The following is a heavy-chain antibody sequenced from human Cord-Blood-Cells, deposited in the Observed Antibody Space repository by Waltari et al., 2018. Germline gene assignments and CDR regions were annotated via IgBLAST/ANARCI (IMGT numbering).Heavy chain of an antibody. CDR3: ARLNCSSTSCYYYYYYGMDV. CDR1: GYTFTGYY. Sequence: QVQLVQSGAEVKKPGASVKVSCKASGYTFTGYYMHLVRQAPGQGLEWMGRINPNSGGTNYAQKFQGRVTMTRDTSISTAYMELSRLRSDDTAVYYCARLNCSSTSCYYYYYYGMDVWGQGTTVTVSS. J-gene: IGHJ6*02. D-gene: IGHD2-2*01. CDR2: INPNSGGT. V-gene: IGHV1-2*06.